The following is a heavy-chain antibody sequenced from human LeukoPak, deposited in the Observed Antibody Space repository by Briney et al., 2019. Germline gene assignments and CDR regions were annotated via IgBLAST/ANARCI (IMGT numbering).Heavy chain of an antibody. V-gene: IGHV3-66*02. CDR1: GLTVSRNY. CDR2: IYGGGTT. J-gene: IGHJ3*02. D-gene: IGHD2-2*01. CDR3: ARSTRALVPTADDAFDI. Sequence: GGSLRLSCAASGLTVSRNYMNWVRPAPGKGLEWVSTIYGGGTTYDADSVKRRFTISRDNSKNTMYLQMNSLRAEDTAVYYCARSTRALVPTADDAFDIWGQGTMVTVSS.